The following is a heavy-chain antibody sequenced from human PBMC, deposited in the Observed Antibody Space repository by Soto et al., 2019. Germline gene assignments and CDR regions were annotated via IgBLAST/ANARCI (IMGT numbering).Heavy chain of an antibody. CDR3: ARDPYTSGWYRPPQQYGMDV. CDR1: GGTFSSYA. CDR2: IIPIFGTA. V-gene: IGHV1-69*13. Sequence: GASVKVSCKASGGTFSSYAISWVRQAPGQGLEWMGGIIPIFGTANYEQKFQGRVTITADESKRTAYMELRSLRSEDTAVYYCARDPYTSGWYRPPQQYGMDVWGQGTTVTVSS. J-gene: IGHJ6*02. D-gene: IGHD6-19*01.